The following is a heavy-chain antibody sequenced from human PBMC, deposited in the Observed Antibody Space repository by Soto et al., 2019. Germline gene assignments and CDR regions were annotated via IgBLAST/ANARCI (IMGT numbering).Heavy chain of an antibody. J-gene: IGHJ6*02. CDR1: GYTFTSYG. D-gene: IGHD3-3*01. V-gene: IGHV1-18*01. CDR2: ISAYNGNT. CDR3: ARDSEIFGVVIHVQYGMDV. Sequence: ASVKVSCKASGYTFTSYGISWVRQAPGQGLEWMGWISAYNGNTNYAQKLQGRVTMTTDTSTSTAYMELRSLRSDDTAVYYCARDSEIFGVVIHVQYGMDVWGQGTTVTVSS.